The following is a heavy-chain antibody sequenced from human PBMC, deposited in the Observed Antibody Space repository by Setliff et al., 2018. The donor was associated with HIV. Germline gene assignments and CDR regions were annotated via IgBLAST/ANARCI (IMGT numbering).Heavy chain of an antibody. Sequence: SETLSLTCTVSGGSISSSSYYWGWIRQPPGKGLQWIGSIYCRGSTYYNPSLKSRVTISVDTSKNQFSLKLRSVTAADTALYYCARGRYRSRWYASDHYYIDVWGKGTTVTVSS. J-gene: IGHJ6*03. CDR2: IYCRGST. D-gene: IGHD6-13*01. CDR1: GGSISSSSYY. V-gene: IGHV4-39*01. CDR3: ARGRYRSRWYASDHYYIDV.